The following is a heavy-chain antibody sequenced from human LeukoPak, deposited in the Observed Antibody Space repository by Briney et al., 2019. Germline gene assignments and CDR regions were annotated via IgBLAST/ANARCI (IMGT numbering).Heavy chain of an antibody. Sequence: GGSLRLSCVASGFTFSSYWMSWVRQAPGKGLEWVANIKQDGSEKYYVDSVKGRFTISRDNAKNSLYLQMNSLRAEDTAVYYCAKDFRALKWGPFDYWGQGTLVTVSS. J-gene: IGHJ4*02. CDR3: AKDFRALKWGPFDY. V-gene: IGHV3-7*03. CDR2: IKQDGSEK. D-gene: IGHD2-8*01. CDR1: GFTFSSYW.